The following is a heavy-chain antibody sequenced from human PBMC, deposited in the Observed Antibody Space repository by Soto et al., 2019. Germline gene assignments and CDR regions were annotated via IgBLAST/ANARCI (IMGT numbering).Heavy chain of an antibody. D-gene: IGHD2-2*01. J-gene: IGHJ4*02. V-gene: IGHV1-18*01. CDR3: AREYCTSIRCYGPDY. CDR1: GYTLTSYG. Sequence: HVQLVQSGAEVKKPGASVKVSCKASGYTLTSYGISWVRQAPGQGREWMGWISTYNANTNYAQKFQGRVTMTTDTSTSTAYMELGSLTSDDSAVYYCAREYCTSIRCYGPDYWGQGTLVTVSS. CDR2: ISTYNANT.